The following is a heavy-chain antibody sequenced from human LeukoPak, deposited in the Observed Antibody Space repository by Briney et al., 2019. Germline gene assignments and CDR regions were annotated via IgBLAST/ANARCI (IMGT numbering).Heavy chain of an antibody. J-gene: IGHJ6*02. CDR3: ARDQKELLLGPNYYYYGMDV. Sequence: ASVKVSCKTSGFTFTNYAVHWVRQAPGQRLEWMGWINAGNGNTKYSQKFQGRVTITRDTSASTAYMELRSLRSDDTAVYYCARDQKELLLGPNYYYYGMDVWGQGTTVTVSS. CDR2: INAGNGNT. D-gene: IGHD1-26*01. V-gene: IGHV1-3*01. CDR1: GFTFTNYA.